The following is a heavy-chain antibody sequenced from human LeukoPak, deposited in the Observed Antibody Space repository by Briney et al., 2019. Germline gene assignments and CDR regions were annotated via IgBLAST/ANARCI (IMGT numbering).Heavy chain of an antibody. CDR1: GGSISSYY. V-gene: IGHV4-59*01. CDR3: ARVGSSRMWFDP. J-gene: IGHJ5*02. Sequence: SETLSLTCTVSGGSISSYYWSWIRQPPGKGLEWIAYIYYSGSTNYNPSLKSRVTISVDTSKNQFSLKLSSVTAADTAVYYCARVGSSRMWFDPWGQGTLVTVSS. CDR2: IYYSGST. D-gene: IGHD6-19*01.